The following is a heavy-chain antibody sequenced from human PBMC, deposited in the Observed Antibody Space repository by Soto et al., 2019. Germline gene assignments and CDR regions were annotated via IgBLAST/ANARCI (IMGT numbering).Heavy chain of an antibody. Sequence: SETLSLTCTVSGGSVSSGSYYWSWIRQPPGKGLEWIGYIYYSGSTNYNPSLKSRVTISVDTSKNQFSLKLSSVTAADTAVYYCADMMDAFDIWGQGTMVTVSS. V-gene: IGHV4-61*01. CDR1: GGSVSSGSYY. D-gene: IGHD3-16*01. CDR2: IYYSGST. J-gene: IGHJ3*02. CDR3: ADMMDAFDI.